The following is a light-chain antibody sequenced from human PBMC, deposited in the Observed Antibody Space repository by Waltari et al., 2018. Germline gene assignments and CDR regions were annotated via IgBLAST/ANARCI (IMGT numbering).Light chain of an antibody. CDR3: QQFGSSPRGT. J-gene: IGKJ2*01. CDR1: QSLSSSY. Sequence: IVLTQSPGTLSLSPGDTGTLSCRASQSLSSSYLAWYQQRPGQAPRLLIYGSSHRATGIPDRFSGSGSGTHFTLIISGLEPEDSAVYYCQQFGSSPRGTFGQGTKLEIK. CDR2: GSS. V-gene: IGKV3-20*01.